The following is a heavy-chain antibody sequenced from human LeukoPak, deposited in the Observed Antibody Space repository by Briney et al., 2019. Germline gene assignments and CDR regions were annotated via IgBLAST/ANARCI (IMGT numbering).Heavy chain of an antibody. CDR2: IWYDGSKK. V-gene: IGHV3-33*06. J-gene: IGHJ4*02. CDR1: GYTFSSHG. Sequence: GGSLRLSCAASGYTFSSHGIHWVRQAPGKGLEWVSVIWYDGSKKYYSDSVKGRFTISRDNSKNTLYLQMNSLRAEDTAVYYCAKDHSPFDYWGQGTLVTVSS. CDR3: AKDHSPFDY. D-gene: IGHD6-13*01.